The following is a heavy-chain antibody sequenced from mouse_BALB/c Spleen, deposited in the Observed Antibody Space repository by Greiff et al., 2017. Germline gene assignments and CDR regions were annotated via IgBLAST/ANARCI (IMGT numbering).Heavy chain of an antibody. Sequence: EVNVVESGPELVKPGASVKISCKASGYSFTGYFMNWVKQSHGKSLEWIGRINPYNGDTFYNQKFKGKATLTVDKSSSTAHMELLSLTSEDSAVYYCGRAGDYDGAWFAYWGQGTLVTVSA. CDR1: GYSFTGYF. CDR3: GRAGDYDGAWFAY. CDR2: INPYNGDT. V-gene: IGHV1-37*01. D-gene: IGHD2-4*01. J-gene: IGHJ3*01.